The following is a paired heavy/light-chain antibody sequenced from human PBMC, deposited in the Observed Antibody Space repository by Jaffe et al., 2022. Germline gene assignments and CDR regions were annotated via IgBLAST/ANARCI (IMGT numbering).Heavy chain of an antibody. CDR2: MNGDGSIT. Sequence: EVQLEESGGGLVQPGGSLRLSCAASGFTFSSFWMHWVRQAPGKGLVWVSRMNGDGSITGYADSVKGRFTISRDNAKNTLYLQMNSLRAEDTAVYYCARSGRNVMLGLTPDYWGQGTLVTVSS. J-gene: IGHJ4*02. V-gene: IGHV3-74*01. D-gene: IGHD3-10*01. CDR3: ARSGRNVMLGLTPDY. CDR1: GFTFSSFW.
Light chain of an antibody. V-gene: IGKV2-30*02. J-gene: IGKJ1*01. CDR2: KVS. CDR1: QSLVHSDGNTN. Sequence: DVVMTQSPLSLPVTLGQPASISCRSGQSLVHSDGNTNLSWFQQRPGQSPRRLIYKVSNRDSGVPDRFSGSGSGTDFTLKISRVEAEDVGVYYCMQGTHWPPTFGQGTKVEIK. CDR3: MQGTHWPPT.